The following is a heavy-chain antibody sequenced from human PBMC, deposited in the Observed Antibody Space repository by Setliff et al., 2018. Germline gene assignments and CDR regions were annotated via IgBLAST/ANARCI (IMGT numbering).Heavy chain of an antibody. CDR1: GFTFSSYY. V-gene: IGHV3-7*03. CDR3: ARAPFSSGWYGGWEYYFDY. D-gene: IGHD6-19*01. Sequence: PGGSLRLSCAASGFTFSSYYMTWVRQAPGKGLEWVANIKRDESQRSYVDSVKGRFTISRDNAKNSLYLRMNGLRAEDTAIYYCARAPFSSGWYGGWEYYFDYWGQGTQVTVSS. J-gene: IGHJ4*02. CDR2: IKRDESQR.